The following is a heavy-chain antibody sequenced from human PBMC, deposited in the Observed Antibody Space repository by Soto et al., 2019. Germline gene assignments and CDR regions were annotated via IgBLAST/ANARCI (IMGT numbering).Heavy chain of an antibody. D-gene: IGHD5-18*01. Sequence: GGSPRLSCAASGFTFCSYGMHWVRQAPGKGLQWVAVIWYDGSNKYYADSVKGRFTISRDNSKNTLYLQMNSLRAEDTAVYYCARDQGRGYNYGFDYWGQGTLVTVSS. CDR2: IWYDGSNK. CDR1: GFTFCSYG. V-gene: IGHV3-33*01. J-gene: IGHJ4*02. CDR3: ARDQGRGYNYGFDY.